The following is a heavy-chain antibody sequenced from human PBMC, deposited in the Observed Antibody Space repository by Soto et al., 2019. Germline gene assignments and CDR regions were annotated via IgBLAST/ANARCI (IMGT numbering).Heavy chain of an antibody. CDR1: GGSFSGFY. V-gene: IGHV4-34*01. CDR2: INHSGST. J-gene: IGHJ6*02. CDR3: ARGRNLGYYYYGMDV. Sequence: PSQTLSLTCAVYGGSFSGFYWSWIRQPPGKGLEWIGEINHSGSTNYNPSPKSRVTISVDTSKNQFSLKLSSVTAADTAVYYCARGRNLGYYYYGMDVWGQGTTVTVSS.